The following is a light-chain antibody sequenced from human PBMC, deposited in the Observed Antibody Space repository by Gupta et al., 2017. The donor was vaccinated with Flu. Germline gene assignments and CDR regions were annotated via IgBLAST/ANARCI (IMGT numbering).Light chain of an antibody. J-gene: IGLJ3*02. CDR3: QSYDNSLSGSKV. Sequence: QFVLTQPPSVSGAPGQRVTLSCTGSTPNIGAGYDVHWYQQVPGRAPKRLIFGNNNRPSGVADRFSGSKSGTSASLAIAGLQAEDEADYYCQSYDNSLSGSKVFGGGTKLTVL. V-gene: IGLV1-40*01. CDR2: GNN. CDR1: TPNIGAGYD.